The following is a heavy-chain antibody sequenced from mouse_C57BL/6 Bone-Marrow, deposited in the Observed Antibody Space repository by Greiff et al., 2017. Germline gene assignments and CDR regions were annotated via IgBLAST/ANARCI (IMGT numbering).Heavy chain of an antibody. D-gene: IGHD1-3*01. CDR3: ARRSGAY. CDR2: ISSGGSYT. Sequence: EVKLMESGGDLVKPGGSLKLSCAASGFTFSSYGMSWVRQTPDKRLEWVATISSGGSYTYYPDSVKGRFTISRDNAKNTLYLQMSSLKSEDTAMYYCARRSGAYWGRGTLVTVSA. V-gene: IGHV5-6*02. CDR1: GFTFSSYG. J-gene: IGHJ3*01.